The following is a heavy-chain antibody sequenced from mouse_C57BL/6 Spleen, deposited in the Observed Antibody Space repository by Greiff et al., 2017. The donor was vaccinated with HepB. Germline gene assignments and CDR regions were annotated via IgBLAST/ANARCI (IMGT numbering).Heavy chain of an antibody. D-gene: IGHD2-3*01. CDR3: ARVYDGYYPFDY. CDR2: ISDGGSYT. Sequence: EVKVEESGGGLVKPGGSLKLSCAASGFTFSSYAMSWVRQTPEKRLEWVATISDGGSYTYYPDNVKGRFTISRDNAKNNLYLQMSHLKSEDTAMYYCARVYDGYYPFDYWGQGTTLTVSS. J-gene: IGHJ2*01. CDR1: GFTFSSYA. V-gene: IGHV5-4*03.